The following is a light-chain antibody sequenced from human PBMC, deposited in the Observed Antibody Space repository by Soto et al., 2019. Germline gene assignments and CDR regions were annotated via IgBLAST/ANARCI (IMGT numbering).Light chain of an antibody. CDR3: QQYNTYPLT. V-gene: IGKV1-5*01. CDR1: QNIDSW. Sequence: DIQMAQSPSTLSASVGDRVTITCRASQNIDSWLAWYQHKPGKAAKVLIYDASNLEPGVPSRFSGSGSGTEFSLTISSLRPDDFATYFCQQYNTYPLTFGQGTKV. J-gene: IGKJ1*01. CDR2: DAS.